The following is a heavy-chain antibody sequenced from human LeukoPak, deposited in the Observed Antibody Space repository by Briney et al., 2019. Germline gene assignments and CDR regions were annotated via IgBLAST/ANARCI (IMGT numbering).Heavy chain of an antibody. CDR1: GYSISSGYY. V-gene: IGHV4-38-2*02. D-gene: IGHD3-22*01. J-gene: IGHJ4*02. CDR2: IYHSGST. Sequence: SETLSLTCTVSGYSISSGYYWGWIRQPPGKGLEWIGSIYHSGSTYYNPSLKSRVTISVDTSKNQFSLKLSSVTAADTAVYYCARVFDYYDSSGVFDYWGQGTLVTVSS. CDR3: ARVFDYYDSSGVFDY.